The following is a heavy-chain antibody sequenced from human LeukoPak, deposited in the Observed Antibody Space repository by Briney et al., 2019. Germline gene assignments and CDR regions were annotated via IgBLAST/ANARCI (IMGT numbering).Heavy chain of an antibody. CDR3: AKAGYLLWSSASCHNNFDY. J-gene: IGHJ4*02. D-gene: IGHD2-2*02. CDR2: ISGSGGDT. Sequence: GGSLRLSCAASGFTLSSYAMSWVRQAPGKGLEWVSGISGSGGDTYYADSVKGRFTISRDNSKNTLYLQMNSLRAEDTAVYYCAKAGYLLWSSASCHNNFDYWGQGTLVTVSS. CDR1: GFTLSSYA. V-gene: IGHV3-23*01.